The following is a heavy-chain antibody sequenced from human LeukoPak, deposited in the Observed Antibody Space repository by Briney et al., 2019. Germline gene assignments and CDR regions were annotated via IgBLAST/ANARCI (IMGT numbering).Heavy chain of an antibody. CDR1: GGSISSGNYY. CDR3: ARDRGGIVGDTNAFDI. Sequence: SQTLSLTCTVSGGSISSGNYYWSWVRQPAGKGLQWIGRLHTSGSTNYNPSLGSRVTMSVDTSENQFSLKLRSMTAADTAVYYCARDRGGIVGDTNAFDIWGQGTMVTVSS. J-gene: IGHJ3*02. CDR2: LHTSGST. V-gene: IGHV4-61*02. D-gene: IGHD1-26*01.